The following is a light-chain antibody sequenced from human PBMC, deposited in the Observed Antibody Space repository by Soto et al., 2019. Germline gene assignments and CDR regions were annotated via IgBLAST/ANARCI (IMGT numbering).Light chain of an antibody. Sequence: IQMTQSPSTLSASIGDRVTITCRASQSINNRLAWYKQMPGKAPNLLIYDASTLESGVPSRFRGSGSETEFTLTISGLQPDDFATYYCQQFIDGWTFGQGTKVEIK. CDR2: DAS. V-gene: IGKV1-5*01. J-gene: IGKJ1*01. CDR1: QSINNR. CDR3: QQFIDGWT.